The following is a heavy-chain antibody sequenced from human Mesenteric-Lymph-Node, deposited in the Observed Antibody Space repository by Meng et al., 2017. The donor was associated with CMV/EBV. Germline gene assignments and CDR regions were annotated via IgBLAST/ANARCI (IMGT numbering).Heavy chain of an antibody. CDR1: GGSVSSGDYF. CDR3: ARVVHNWFDP. CDR2: IYYSGST. Sequence: SETLSLTCTVSGGSVSSGDYFWSWIRQPLGKGLEWIAYIYYSGSTYYNPSLKSRLTLSVDMSKNQFSLKLSSVTAADTAVYYCARVVHNWFDPWGQGTLVTVSS. V-gene: IGHV4-30-4*08. J-gene: IGHJ5*02.